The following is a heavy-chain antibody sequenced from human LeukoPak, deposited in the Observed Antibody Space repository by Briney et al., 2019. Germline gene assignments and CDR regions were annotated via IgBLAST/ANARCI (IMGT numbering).Heavy chain of an antibody. CDR1: GFTFDDYA. CDR3: AKDRTYSSSWYGAFDI. CDR2: ISWNSGSI. V-gene: IGHV3-9*01. D-gene: IGHD6-13*01. Sequence: PGRSLRLSCAASGFTFDDYAMHWVRQAPGKGLEWVSGISWNSGSIGYADSVKGRFTISRDNAKNSLYLQMNSRRAEDTALYYCAKDRTYSSSWYGAFDIWGQGTMVTVSS. J-gene: IGHJ3*02.